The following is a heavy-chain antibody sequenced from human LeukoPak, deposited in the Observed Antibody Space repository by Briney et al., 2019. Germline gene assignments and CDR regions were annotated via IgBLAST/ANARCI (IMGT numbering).Heavy chain of an antibody. CDR3: ARESDYYDSSGTRFDI. D-gene: IGHD3-22*01. Sequence: SETLSLTCTVSGGSISSGGYYWSWIRQHPGKGLEWIGYIYYSGSTYYNPSLKSRVTISVDTSKNQCSLKLSSVTAADTAVYYCARESDYYDSSGTRFDIWGQGTMVTVSS. CDR2: IYYSGST. V-gene: IGHV4-31*03. CDR1: GGSISSGGYY. J-gene: IGHJ3*02.